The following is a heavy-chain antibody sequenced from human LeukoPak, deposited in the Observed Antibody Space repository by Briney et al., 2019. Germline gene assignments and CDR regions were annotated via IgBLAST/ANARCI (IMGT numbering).Heavy chain of an antibody. Sequence: GGSLRLSCAASGFTFSSYWMSWVRQAPGKGLEWVANIKQDGGEKYYVDSVKGRFTISRDNSKNTLYLQMNSLRAEDTAVYYCAKGYRAVYAYYFDYWGQGTLVTVSS. V-gene: IGHV3-7*01. D-gene: IGHD5/OR15-5a*01. J-gene: IGHJ4*02. CDR3: AKGYRAVYAYYFDY. CDR2: IKQDGGEK. CDR1: GFTFSSYW.